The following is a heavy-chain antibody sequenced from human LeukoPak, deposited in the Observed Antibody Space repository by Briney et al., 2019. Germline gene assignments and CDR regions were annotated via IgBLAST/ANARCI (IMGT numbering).Heavy chain of an antibody. Sequence: GGSLRLSCAASGFTFSSYAMSWVRQAPGKGLEWVSAISGSGGSTYYADSVKSRFTISRDNSKNTLYLQMNSLRAEDTAVYYCAKDQIYSYGFDYWGQGTLVTVSS. J-gene: IGHJ4*02. V-gene: IGHV3-23*01. CDR1: GFTFSSYA. CDR3: AKDQIYSYGFDY. CDR2: ISGSGGST. D-gene: IGHD5-18*01.